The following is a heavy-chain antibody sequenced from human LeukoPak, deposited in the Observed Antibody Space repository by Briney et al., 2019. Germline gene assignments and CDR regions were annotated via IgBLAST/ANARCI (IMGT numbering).Heavy chain of an antibody. CDR1: GGSISSYY. Sequence: SETLSLTCTVSGGSISSYYWSWIRQPPGKGLEWIGYIYYSGSTNYNPSLKSRVNISVDTSKNQFSLKLSSVTAADTAVYYCARGAYYDFWSGYYPNWFDPWGQGTLVTVSS. CDR3: ARGAYYDFWSGYYPNWFDP. CDR2: IYYSGST. D-gene: IGHD3-3*01. J-gene: IGHJ5*02. V-gene: IGHV4-59*01.